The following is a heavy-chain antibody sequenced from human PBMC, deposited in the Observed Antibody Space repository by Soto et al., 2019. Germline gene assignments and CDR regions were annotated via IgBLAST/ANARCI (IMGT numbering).Heavy chain of an antibody. CDR3: ARDQWLVLLDYYYYGMDV. V-gene: IGHV1-46*01. D-gene: IGHD6-19*01. J-gene: IGHJ6*02. CDR2: INPSGGST. CDR1: GHTFTSYY. Sequence: ASVKVSCKASGHTFTSYYMHWVRQAPGQGLEWMGIINPSGGSTSYAQKFQGRVTMTRDTSTSTVYMELSSLRSEDTAVYYCARDQWLVLLDYYYYGMDVWGQGTTVTVSS.